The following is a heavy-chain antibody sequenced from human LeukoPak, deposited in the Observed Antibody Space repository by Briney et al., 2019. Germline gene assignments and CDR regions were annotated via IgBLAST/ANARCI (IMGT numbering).Heavy chain of an antibody. CDR1: GYTFTSYD. Sequence: ASVKVSCKASGYTFTSYDINWVRQATGQGLEWMGWMNPNSGNTGYAQKFQGRVTMTRDTSTSTVYMELSSLRSEDTAVYYCARGEHSSGYYKYWGQGTLVTVSS. J-gene: IGHJ4*02. V-gene: IGHV1-8*01. D-gene: IGHD3-22*01. CDR2: MNPNSGNT. CDR3: ARGEHSSGYYKY.